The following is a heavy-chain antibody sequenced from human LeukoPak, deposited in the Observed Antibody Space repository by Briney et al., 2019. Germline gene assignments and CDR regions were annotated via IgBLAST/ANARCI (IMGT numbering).Heavy chain of an antibody. V-gene: IGHV4-34*01. CDR1: GGSISTYY. D-gene: IGHD3-3*01. J-gene: IGHJ3*02. Sequence: PSETLSLTCTVSGGSISTYYWNWIRQPPGKGLEWIGEINHSGSTNYNPSLKSRVTISVDTSKNQFSLKLSSVTAADTAVYYCARRFLTISVPNAFDIWGQGTMVTVSS. CDR3: ARRFLTISVPNAFDI. CDR2: INHSGST.